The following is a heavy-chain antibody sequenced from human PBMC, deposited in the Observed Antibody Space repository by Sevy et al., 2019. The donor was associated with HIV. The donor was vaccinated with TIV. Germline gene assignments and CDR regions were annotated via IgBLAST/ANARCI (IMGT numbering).Heavy chain of an antibody. CDR1: GFTFSSYA. CDR2: ISYDGSNK. Sequence: GGSLRLSCAASGFTFSSYAMHWVRQAPGKGLEWVAVISYDGSNKYYADSVKGRFTISRDNSKNTLYLQMNSLRAEDTAVYYCARASNGEYCSGGSCPRDSDYVWGSYRYTNYFDYWGQGTLVTVSS. J-gene: IGHJ4*02. CDR3: ARASNGEYCSGGSCPRDSDYVWGSYRYTNYFDY. D-gene: IGHD3-16*02. V-gene: IGHV3-30-3*01.